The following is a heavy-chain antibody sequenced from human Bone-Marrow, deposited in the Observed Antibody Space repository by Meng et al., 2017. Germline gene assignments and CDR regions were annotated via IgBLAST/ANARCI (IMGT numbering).Heavy chain of an antibody. D-gene: IGHD3-16*02. J-gene: IGHJ5*02. V-gene: IGHV3-15*01. CDR1: GVTFRNFW. CDR2: IKSKVDGGTT. CDR3: TTDLPFTEGGVITT. Sequence: GESLKISCVASGVTFRNFWMTWVRQAPGKGLEWVGRIKSKVDGGTTDFSATVKGRFTISRDDAQNTLYLQMDSLKTEDTAVYYCTTDLPFTEGGVITTWGQGTLVTVSS.